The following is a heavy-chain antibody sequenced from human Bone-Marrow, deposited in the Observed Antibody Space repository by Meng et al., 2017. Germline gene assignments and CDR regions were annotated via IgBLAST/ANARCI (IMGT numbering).Heavy chain of an antibody. D-gene: IGHD2-15*01. J-gene: IGHJ4*02. CDR1: GFIFSSSS. CDR2: VKSKTDGGTT. Sequence: EVRLVESGGGLVQSGGSLRLSCAASGFIFSSSSMHWVRQAPGKGLEWVGRVKSKTDGGTTDFAAPVKGRFTISRDDSRNTVYLQMNSLKTEDTAVYYCTTRSGGKNDYWGQGTLVTVSS. V-gene: IGHV3-15*01. CDR3: TTRSGGKNDY.